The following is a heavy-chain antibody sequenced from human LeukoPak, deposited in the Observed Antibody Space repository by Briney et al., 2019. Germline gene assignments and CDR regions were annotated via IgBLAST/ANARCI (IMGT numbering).Heavy chain of an antibody. D-gene: IGHD1-26*01. J-gene: IGHJ4*02. CDR3: ARDSWELLNFDF. CDR2: IWYDGSNK. V-gene: IGHV3-33*01. Sequence: GGSLRLSCAASGFTFSSYGMHWVRQAPGKGPEWVAVIWYDGSNKYYAGSVKGRFTISRDNSKNTLYLQMNSLRAEDTAVYYCARDSWELLNFDFWGQGTRVTVSS. CDR1: GFTFSSYG.